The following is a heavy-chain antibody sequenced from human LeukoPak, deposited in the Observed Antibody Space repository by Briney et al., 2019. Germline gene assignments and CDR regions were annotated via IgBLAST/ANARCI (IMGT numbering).Heavy chain of an antibody. CDR2: IYPGDSDT. Sequence: GESLKISCTASGYSFSNYWIGWVRQMPGKGLEWMGIIYPGDSDTKYSPSFQGQVTISADKSISTAYLQWSSLKASDTAMYYCARRGGLVDTFDIWGQGTMVTVSS. V-gene: IGHV5-51*01. CDR3: ARRGGLVDTFDI. D-gene: IGHD6-6*01. CDR1: GYSFSNYW. J-gene: IGHJ3*02.